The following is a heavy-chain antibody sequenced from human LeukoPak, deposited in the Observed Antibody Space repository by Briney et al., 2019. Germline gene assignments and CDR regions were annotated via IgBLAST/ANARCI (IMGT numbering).Heavy chain of an antibody. V-gene: IGHV4-59*01. CDR2: IYYSGST. CDR3: ARGDIVVVPAAITLDP. J-gene: IGHJ5*02. Sequence: SETLSLTCTVSGGSISSYYWSWLRQPPGKGLEWIGYIYYSGSTNYNPSLKSRVAISVDTSKNQFSLKLSSVTAADTAVYYCARGDIVVVPAAITLDPWGQGTLVTVSS. CDR1: GGSISSYY. D-gene: IGHD2-2*01.